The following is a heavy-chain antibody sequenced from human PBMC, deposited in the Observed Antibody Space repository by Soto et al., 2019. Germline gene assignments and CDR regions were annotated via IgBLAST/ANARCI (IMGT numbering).Heavy chain of an antibody. V-gene: IGHV3-23*01. J-gene: IGHJ6*02. CDR2: ISGSGGST. Sequence: EVQLLESGGGLVQPGGSLRLSCAASGFTFSSYAMSWVRQAPGKGLEWVSAISGSGGSTYYADSVKGRFTISRDNAKNSLYLQMNSLRAEDTAVYYCARATYYYDSSGYYSDGMDVWGQGTTVTVSS. CDR1: GFTFSSYA. D-gene: IGHD3-22*01. CDR3: ARATYYYDSSGYYSDGMDV.